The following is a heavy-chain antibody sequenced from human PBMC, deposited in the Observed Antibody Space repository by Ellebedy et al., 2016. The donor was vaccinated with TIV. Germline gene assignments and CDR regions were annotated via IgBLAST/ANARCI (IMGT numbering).Heavy chain of an antibody. Sequence: SETLSLTCVISGDSVSTDICWNWIRRSPSRGLEWLGRTYYRTKWNNDYAVSLKSRITINPDTSKNLFSLQLNSVTPEDTAVYYCARGWFGSGMGVWGQGTTVTVSS. CDR3: ARGWFGSGMGV. CDR2: TYYRTKWNN. CDR1: GDSVSTDIC. V-gene: IGHV6-1*01. J-gene: IGHJ6*02. D-gene: IGHD3-10*01.